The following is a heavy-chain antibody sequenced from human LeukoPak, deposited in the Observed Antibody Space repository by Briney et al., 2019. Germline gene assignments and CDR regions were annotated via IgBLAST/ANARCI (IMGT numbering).Heavy chain of an antibody. CDR1: GGSISSSSYY. Sequence: SETLSLTCTVSGGSISSSSYYWGWIRQPPGKGLEWIGSIYYSGSTYYKPSLKSRVTISVDTSKNKFSLKLSSVTAADTAVYYCARADLWFGVDYWGQGTLVTVSS. D-gene: IGHD3-10*01. CDR2: IYYSGST. CDR3: ARADLWFGVDY. V-gene: IGHV4-39*07. J-gene: IGHJ4*02.